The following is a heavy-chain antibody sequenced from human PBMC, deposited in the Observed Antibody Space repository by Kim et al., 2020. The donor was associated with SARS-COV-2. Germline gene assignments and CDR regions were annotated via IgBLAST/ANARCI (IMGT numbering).Heavy chain of an antibody. V-gene: IGHV3-21*01. CDR1: GFTFSSYS. Sequence: GGSLRLSCAASGFTFSSYSMNWVRQAPGKGLEWVSSISSSSSYIYYADSVKGRFTISRDNPKNSLYLQMNSLRAEDTAVYYCARGGYYYYYYYCMDVWGQGTTGTVSS. J-gene: IGHJ6*02. CDR3: ARGGYYYYYYYCMDV. CDR2: ISSSSSYI. D-gene: IGHD3-10*01.